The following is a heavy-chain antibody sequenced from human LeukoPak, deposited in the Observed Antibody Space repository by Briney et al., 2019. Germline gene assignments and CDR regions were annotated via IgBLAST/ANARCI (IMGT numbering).Heavy chain of an antibody. D-gene: IGHD3-22*01. V-gene: IGHV1-69*04. J-gene: IGHJ6*02. CDR1: GGTFCSYA. CDR2: IIPILGIA. CDR3: AYDSSGYYPYYGMDV. Sequence: SVKVSCKASGGTFCSYAISWVRQAPGQGLEWMGRIIPILGIANYAQKFQGRVTTTADKSTSTAYMELSSLRSEDTAVYYCAYDSSGYYPYYGMDVWGQGTTVTVSS.